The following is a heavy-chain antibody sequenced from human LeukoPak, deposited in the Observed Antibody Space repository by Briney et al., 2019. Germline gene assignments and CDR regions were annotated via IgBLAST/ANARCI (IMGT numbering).Heavy chain of an antibody. CDR1: GYTFTGYY. D-gene: IGHD6-13*01. J-gene: IGHJ5*02. CDR2: IIPIFGTA. CDR3: ARGRPTTSIAAAGVNWFDP. V-gene: IGHV1-69*06. Sequence: SVKVSCKASGYTFTGYYMHWVRQAPGQGLEWMGGIIPIFGTANYAQKFQGRVTITADKSTSTAYMELSSLRSEDTAVYYCARGRPTTSIAAAGVNWFDPWGQGTLVTVSS.